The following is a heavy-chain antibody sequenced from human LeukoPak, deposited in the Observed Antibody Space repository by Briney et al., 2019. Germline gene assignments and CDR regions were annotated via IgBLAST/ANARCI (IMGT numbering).Heavy chain of an antibody. V-gene: IGHV3-30*03. J-gene: IGHJ4*02. Sequence: GGSLRLSCAASGFTFSTYGMHWVRQAPGKGLEWVALIAYDGVNKKYADFVKGRFTISRDNSKNTLYLQMNSLGAEDTAVYYCARDATISTWLRYYFDYWGQGTLVTVSS. D-gene: IGHD6-19*01. CDR2: IAYDGVNK. CDR1: GFTFSTYG. CDR3: ARDATISTWLRYYFDY.